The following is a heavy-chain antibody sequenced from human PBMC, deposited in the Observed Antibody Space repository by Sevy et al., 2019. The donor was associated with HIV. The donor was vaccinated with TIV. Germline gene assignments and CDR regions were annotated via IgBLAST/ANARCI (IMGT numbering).Heavy chain of an antibody. V-gene: IGHV3-33*01. Sequence: GGSLRLSCVASGFTFRSFSMHWVRQAPGKGLEWVAAIWYEGRTERYADSVQGRFTISRDNSKKTLYLQMNSLRDEDTAIYYCARDAARVIVPTSGFDPWGQGTLVTVSS. CDR2: IWYEGRTE. J-gene: IGHJ5*02. D-gene: IGHD6-13*01. CDR3: ARDAARVIVPTSGFDP. CDR1: GFTFRSFS.